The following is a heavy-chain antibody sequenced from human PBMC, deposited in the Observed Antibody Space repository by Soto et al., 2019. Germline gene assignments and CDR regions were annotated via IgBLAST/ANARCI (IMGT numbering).Heavy chain of an antibody. CDR2: TYYSGST. V-gene: IGHV4-59*01. D-gene: IGHD1-1*01. CDR1: GGSISSYY. Sequence: PSETLSLTCTVSGGSISSYYWSWIRQPPGKGLEWIGYTYYSGSTNYNPSLKSRVTISVDTSKNQFSLKLSSVTAADTAVYYCARFHDRPGYYYYYYGMDVWGQGTTVTVSS. CDR3: ARFHDRPGYYYYYYGMDV. J-gene: IGHJ6*02.